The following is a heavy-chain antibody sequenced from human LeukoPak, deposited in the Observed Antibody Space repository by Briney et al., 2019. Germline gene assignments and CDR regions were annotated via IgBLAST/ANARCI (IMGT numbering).Heavy chain of an antibody. CDR1: GGSISSGYYY. Sequence: SETLSLTCSVSGGSISSGYYYWGWIRQPPGKGLEWIGSIYYSGSTFYNPSLKSRVTVSVDTSKNQFSLKLSSVTAADTAVYYCARASEYSSSPPDYWGQGTLVTVSS. J-gene: IGHJ4*02. CDR3: ARASEYSSSPPDY. D-gene: IGHD6-6*01. CDR2: IYYSGST. V-gene: IGHV4-39*07.